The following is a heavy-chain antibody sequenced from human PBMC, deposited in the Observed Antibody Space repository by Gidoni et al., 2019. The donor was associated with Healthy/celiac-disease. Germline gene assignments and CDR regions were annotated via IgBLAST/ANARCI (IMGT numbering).Heavy chain of an antibody. CDR3: AKRALPESYYYGMDV. CDR2: ISYDGSNK. V-gene: IGHV3-30*18. CDR1: AFTFRSYG. J-gene: IGHJ6*04. Sequence: QVPLVESGGGVLQRGRSMRLSCAASAFTFRSYGMHWVRQAPGKGLGWGAVISYDGSNKYYADSVKGRFTIARDNSKNTLYLQMNSLRAEDTAVDYCAKRALPESYYYGMDVWGKGTTVTVSS.